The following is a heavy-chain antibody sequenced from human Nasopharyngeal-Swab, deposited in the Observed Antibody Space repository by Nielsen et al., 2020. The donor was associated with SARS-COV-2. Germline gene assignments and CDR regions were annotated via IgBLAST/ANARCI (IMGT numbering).Heavy chain of an antibody. CDR3: AAGGDSSSSTFDY. D-gene: IGHD6-6*01. V-gene: IGHV3-23*01. J-gene: IGHJ4*02. Sequence: GESLKISCAASGSTFSSYAMSWVRQAPGKGLEWVSAISGSGGSTYYADSVKGRFTISRDNSKNTLYLQMNSLRAEDTAVYYCAAGGDSSSSTFDYWGQGTLVTVSS. CDR2: ISGSGGST. CDR1: GSTFSSYA.